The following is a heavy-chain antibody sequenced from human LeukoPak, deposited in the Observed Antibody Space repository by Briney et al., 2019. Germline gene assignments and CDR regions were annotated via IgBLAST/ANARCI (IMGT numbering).Heavy chain of an antibody. CDR2: ISYSGST. Sequence: PSETLSLTCTVSGGSISAYYWNWIRQPAGKGLEWIGYISYSGSTNYNPSLESRVTISLDTSTNQFSLKLSSVTAADTAVYYCARGQDDYFFDNWGQGTLVTVSS. D-gene: IGHD2/OR15-2a*01. CDR1: GGSISAYY. J-gene: IGHJ4*02. V-gene: IGHV4-59*01. CDR3: ARGQDDYFFDN.